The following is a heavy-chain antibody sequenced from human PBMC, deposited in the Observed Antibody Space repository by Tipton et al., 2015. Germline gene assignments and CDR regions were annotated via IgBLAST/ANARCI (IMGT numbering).Heavy chain of an antibody. CDR3: ARDLGAYGSGTYFVSGY. CDR1: GFGFNTYA. V-gene: IGHV3-23*01. J-gene: IGHJ4*02. D-gene: IGHD3-10*01. Sequence: SLRLSCAASGFGFNTYAMTWVRQAPGKGLEWVATISSGGPTTYHADSVKGRFTISRDNSKNMLFLQMNSLRAEDTAVYYCARDLGAYGSGTYFVSGYWGQGTLVTVSS. CDR2: ISSGGPTT.